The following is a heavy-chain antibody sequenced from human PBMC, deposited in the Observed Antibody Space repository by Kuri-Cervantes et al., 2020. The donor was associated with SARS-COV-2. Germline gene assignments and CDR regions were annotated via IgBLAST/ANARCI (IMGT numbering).Heavy chain of an antibody. CDR3: AEHPPWGRDPVRGDYGPFDY. CDR1: GGSVSSSSYY. V-gene: IGHV4-39*01. J-gene: IGHJ4*02. D-gene: IGHD4-17*01. CDR2: IYYTGST. Sequence: SETLSLTCAVSGGSVSSSSYYWAWIRQSPGKGLEWIATIYYTGSTYHNPSLRSRATVSVDTSKNQFSLNLKSVTAADTAVYFCAEHPPWGRDPVRGDYGPFDYWGQGIPVTVSS.